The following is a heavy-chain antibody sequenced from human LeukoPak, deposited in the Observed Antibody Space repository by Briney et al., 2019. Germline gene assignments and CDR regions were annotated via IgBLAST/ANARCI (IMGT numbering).Heavy chain of an antibody. CDR1: GFIFSKYG. CDR3: ARDNRDWAFDY. Sequence: GGSLRLSCGASGFIFSKYGVHWVRQAPGKGLEWVAFINDKGVDKNYADSVKGRFTISRDNSKNTLVLQMNSLRSEDTAVYFCARDNRDWAFDYWGQGTLVTVSS. CDR2: INDKGVDK. V-gene: IGHV3-30*02. J-gene: IGHJ4*01. D-gene: IGHD2-21*02.